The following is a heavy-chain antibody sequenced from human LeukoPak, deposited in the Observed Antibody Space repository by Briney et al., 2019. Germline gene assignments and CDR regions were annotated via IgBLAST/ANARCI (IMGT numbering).Heavy chain of an antibody. Sequence: SVKVSCKASGGTFSSRAISSVRQAPGQGLEWMGGIIPILGTANYVQTFRGRVTITADESTSTAYIGLSSVRSLDTAVYYGARASITIFGAVIRSTKNYYYYKDVRGKGTTVTVSS. J-gene: IGHJ6*03. V-gene: IGHV1-69*01. D-gene: IGHD3-3*01. CDR3: ARASITIFGAVIRSTKNYYYYKDV. CDR1: GGTFSSRA. CDR2: IIPILGTA.